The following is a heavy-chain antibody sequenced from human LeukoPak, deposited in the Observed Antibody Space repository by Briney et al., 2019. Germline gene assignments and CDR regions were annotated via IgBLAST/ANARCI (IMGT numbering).Heavy chain of an antibody. CDR2: ISYDGSNK. D-gene: IGHD3-16*02. Sequence: PGGSLRLSCAASGFTFSSYGMHWVRQAPGKGLEWVAVISYDGSNKYYADSVKGLFTISRDNSKNTLYLQMNSLRAEDTAVYYCAKDADDYVWGSYLHWGQGTLVTVSS. J-gene: IGHJ4*02. CDR1: GFTFSSYG. V-gene: IGHV3-30*18. CDR3: AKDADDYVWGSYLH.